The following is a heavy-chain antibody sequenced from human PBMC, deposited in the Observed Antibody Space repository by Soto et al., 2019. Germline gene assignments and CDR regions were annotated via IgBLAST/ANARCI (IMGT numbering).Heavy chain of an antibody. CDR2: IYYSGST. J-gene: IGHJ6*02. CDR3: VRDGGIAADGTPGGMDG. D-gene: IGHD6-13*01. Sequence: PSETLSLTCTVSGGSISSYYWRLIRPPPGKGLEWIGYIYYSGSTNYNPSLKSRVTISVDTSKNQFSLKLSSVTAADTAVYYCVRDGGIAADGTPGGMDGWGQGNTVTVS. CDR1: GGSISSYY. V-gene: IGHV4-59*01.